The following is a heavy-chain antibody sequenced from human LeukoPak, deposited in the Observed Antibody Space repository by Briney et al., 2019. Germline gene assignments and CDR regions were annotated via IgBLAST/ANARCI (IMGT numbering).Heavy chain of an antibody. V-gene: IGHV4-59*12. CDR2: IYYSGST. CDR1: GGSISSYY. CDR3: ARFPYFEGFDY. D-gene: IGHD3-9*01. J-gene: IGHJ4*02. Sequence: PSETLSLTCTVSGGSISSYYWSWIRQPPGKGPEWIGYIYYSGSTNYNPSLKSRVTISVDTSKNQFSLKLRSVTAADTAVYFCARFPYFEGFDYWGQGTQVIVSS.